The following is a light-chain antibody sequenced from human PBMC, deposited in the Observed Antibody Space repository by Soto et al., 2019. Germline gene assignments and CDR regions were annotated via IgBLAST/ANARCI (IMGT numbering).Light chain of an antibody. J-gene: IGKJ1*01. CDR3: QQSYKSPPP. Sequence: DIQMTQSPFSLSASVGDRVTITCRASQSINSKLNWYQQKPGEVPKLLIYAATSLQSGVPSRFSGSGSGTDFTLTISRLQPEDFATYYCQQSYKSPPPFGQGTKVEIK. CDR2: AAT. V-gene: IGKV1-39*01. CDR1: QSINSK.